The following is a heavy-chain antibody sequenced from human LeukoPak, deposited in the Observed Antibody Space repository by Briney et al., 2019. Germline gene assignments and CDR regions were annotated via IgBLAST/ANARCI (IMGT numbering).Heavy chain of an antibody. V-gene: IGHV5-51*01. Sequence: GESLKISCKGSGDSFSNYWIGWVRQMAGKGLEWRVIIYPGDSDTRYSPSFQDQVTISADKNISTAYLQWSSLKASDTAMYYYARRSYCGGDCYSDYWGQGTLVTVSS. CDR2: IYPGDSDT. D-gene: IGHD2-21*02. CDR3: ARRSYCGGDCYSDY. CDR1: GDSFSNYW. J-gene: IGHJ4*02.